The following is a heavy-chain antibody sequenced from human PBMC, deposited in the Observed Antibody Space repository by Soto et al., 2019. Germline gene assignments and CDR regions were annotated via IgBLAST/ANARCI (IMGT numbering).Heavy chain of an antibody. CDR2: TYYSAGT. J-gene: IGHJ4*02. CDR1: GGSIDNSTYY. Sequence: SETLSLTSAVSGGSIDNSTYYWGWVRQPPGKGLEWIVSTYYSAGTYYNPSLKSRVTTSMDASKKQFSLTVTAVTAADTAIYYXARHASRGYSSSWYFEDWGQGTPVTVSS. CDR3: ARHASRGYSSSWYFED. V-gene: IGHV4-39*01. D-gene: IGHD6-13*01.